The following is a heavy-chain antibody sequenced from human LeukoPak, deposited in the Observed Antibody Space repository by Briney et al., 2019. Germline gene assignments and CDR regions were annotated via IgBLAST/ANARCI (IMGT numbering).Heavy chain of an antibody. CDR3: ARRIAVAGMYFDY. D-gene: IGHD6-19*01. CDR1: GFTFSSFW. V-gene: IGHV3-74*03. J-gene: IGHJ4*02. CDR2: VSDDGSTT. Sequence: GGSLRLSCAASGFTFSSFWMHWVRQAPGKGLVWVSRVSDDGSTTTYADSVKGRFTISRDNAKNTLYLQMNSLRAEDTALYYCARRIAVAGMYFDYWGQGTLVTVSS.